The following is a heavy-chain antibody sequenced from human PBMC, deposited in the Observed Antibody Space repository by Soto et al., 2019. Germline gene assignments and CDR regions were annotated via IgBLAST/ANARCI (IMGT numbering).Heavy chain of an antibody. CDR3: AHSPRHLGNPDFDF. Sequence: SGPTLVNPTQTLTLTCTFSGFSLSTSGVGVGWIRQPPGKALEWLALIYWDDENRDSPSLKRMLTITKDTSKNQVVLTMTNTDPVYSATYYCAHSPRHLGNPDFDFWGQGTLVTVSS. CDR1: GFSLSTSGVG. CDR2: IYWDDEN. V-gene: IGHV2-5*02. D-gene: IGHD7-27*01. J-gene: IGHJ4*02.